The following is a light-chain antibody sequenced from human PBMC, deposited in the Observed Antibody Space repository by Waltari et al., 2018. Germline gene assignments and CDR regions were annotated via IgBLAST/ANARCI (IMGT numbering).Light chain of an antibody. J-gene: IGKJ1*01. V-gene: IGKV4-1*01. CDR1: QTILDNADKSNY. CDR2: WAS. Sequence: DFVMNQSPDSLAVSLGGRATINCRSSQTILDNADKSNYFAWYHHNPGQPPKLLISWASARESGVPDRFTGGGSGTDFTRTITSLQAEDVAIYYCQQYYATPRTFGQGTKVEVK. CDR3: QQYYATPRT.